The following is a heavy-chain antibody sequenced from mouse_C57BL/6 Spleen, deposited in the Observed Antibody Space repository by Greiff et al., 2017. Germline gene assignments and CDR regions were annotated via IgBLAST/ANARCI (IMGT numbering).Heavy chain of an antibody. CDR1: GFSFNTYA. CDR3: VRGDYLGAMDY. J-gene: IGHJ4*01. V-gene: IGHV10-1*01. D-gene: IGHD1-1*01. CDR2: IRSKSNNYAT. Sequence: EVKLMESGGGLVQPKGSLKLSCAASGFSFNTYAMNWVRQAPGKGLEWVARIRSKSNNYATYYADSVKDRFTISRDDSESMLYLQMNNLKTEDTAMYYCVRGDYLGAMDYWGQGTSVTVSS.